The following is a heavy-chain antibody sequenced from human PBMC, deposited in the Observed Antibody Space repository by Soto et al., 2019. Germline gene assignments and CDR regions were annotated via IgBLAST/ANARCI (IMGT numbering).Heavy chain of an antibody. D-gene: IGHD2-15*01. CDR3: ARGARLNDAFDI. V-gene: IGHV3-33*01. CDR2: IWYDGSNK. J-gene: IGHJ3*02. Sequence: GGSLKLSCAASGFTFSSYGMHWVRQAPGKGLEWVAVIWYDGSNKYYADSVKGRFTISRDNSKNTLYLQMNSLRAEDTAVYYCARGARLNDAFDIWGQGTMVTVSS. CDR1: GFTFSSYG.